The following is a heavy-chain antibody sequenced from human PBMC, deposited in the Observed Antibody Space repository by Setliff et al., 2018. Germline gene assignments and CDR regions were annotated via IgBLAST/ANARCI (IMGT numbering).Heavy chain of an antibody. CDR1: GYSFSTCW. CDR3: ARRDGSGSYPVGGAFDI. J-gene: IGHJ3*02. V-gene: IGHV5-51*01. CDR2: IYPGDSIT. D-gene: IGHD3-10*01. Sequence: PGESLKISCKGSGYSFSTCWIGWVRQMPGKGLEWMGIIYPGDSITRYSPSFQGQVTISADKSISTAYLQWSSLKASDTAMYYCARRDGSGSYPVGGAFDIWGQGTMVTVSS.